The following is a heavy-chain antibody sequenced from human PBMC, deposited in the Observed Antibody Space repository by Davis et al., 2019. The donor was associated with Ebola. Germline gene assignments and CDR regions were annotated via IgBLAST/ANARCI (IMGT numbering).Heavy chain of an antibody. CDR2: INSDGSST. V-gene: IGHV3-74*01. CDR3: ARYGYSYGYGY. CDR1: GFTFSSYW. D-gene: IGHD5-18*01. Sequence: GESLKISCAASGFTFSSYWMHWVRQAPGKGLVWVSRINSDGSSTSYADSVKGRFTISRDNAKNTLYLQMNSLRAEDTAVYYCARYGYSYGYGYWGQGTLVTVSS. J-gene: IGHJ4*02.